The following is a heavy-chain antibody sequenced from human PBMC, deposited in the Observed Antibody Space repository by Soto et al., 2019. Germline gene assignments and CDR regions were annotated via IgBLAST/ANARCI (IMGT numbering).Heavy chain of an antibody. V-gene: IGHV3-23*01. CDR1: GFTFSNYA. CDR3: AKDRLSSWYAEYFQH. Sequence: EVQLLESGGGLVQPGGSLRLSCAASGFTFSNYALTWVRQAPGKGLDWVAAITNSGHNTYYADSVQGRFTISRDNFKDTLYLQMNSLRAEDTAVYYSAKDRLSSWYAEYFQHRCQGTRVTVSS. D-gene: IGHD6-13*01. J-gene: IGHJ1*01. CDR2: ITNSGHNT.